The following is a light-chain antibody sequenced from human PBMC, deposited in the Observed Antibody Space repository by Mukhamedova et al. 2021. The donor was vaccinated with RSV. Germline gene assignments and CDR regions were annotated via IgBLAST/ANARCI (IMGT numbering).Light chain of an antibody. Sequence: GAYTLQGGVPSTFSGSRSGTDFTLTISSLQSEDFATYYCQQYDTYPVTFGQGTKVEVK. V-gene: IGKV1-8*01. J-gene: IGKJ1*01. CDR3: QQYDTYPVT. CDR2: GAY.